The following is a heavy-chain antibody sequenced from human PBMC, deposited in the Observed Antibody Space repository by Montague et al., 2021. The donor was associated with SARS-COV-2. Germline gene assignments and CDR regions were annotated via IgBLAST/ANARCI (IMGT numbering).Heavy chain of an antibody. CDR1: GGSFSGYY. V-gene: IGHV4-34*01. CDR3: ARARQDVVEPALGIGAYYYYYYMDV. CDR2: INHSGST. Sequence: SETRSLTCAVYGGSFSGYYWSWIRQPPGKGLEWIGEINHSGSTNYNPSLKSRVTISVDTSMNQFSLKLSSVTAADTAVYYCARARQDVVEPALGIGAYYYYYYMDVWGKGTTVTVSS. D-gene: IGHD2-2*01. J-gene: IGHJ6*03.